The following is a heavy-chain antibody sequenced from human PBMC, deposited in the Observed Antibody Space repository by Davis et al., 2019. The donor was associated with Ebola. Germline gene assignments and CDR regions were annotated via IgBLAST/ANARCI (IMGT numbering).Heavy chain of an antibody. CDR2: ISSSGTFL. CDR1: GFTFSGFE. J-gene: IGHJ4*02. CDR3: SRRVVADDH. V-gene: IGHV3-48*03. Sequence: GESLKISCAASGFTFSGFEMNWVRQAPGKGLEWVSYISSSGTFLYYADSVRGRFTISRDNARSTLYLQINSLRVEDTAVYYCSRRVVADDHWGRGTLVTVSS. D-gene: IGHD2-15*01.